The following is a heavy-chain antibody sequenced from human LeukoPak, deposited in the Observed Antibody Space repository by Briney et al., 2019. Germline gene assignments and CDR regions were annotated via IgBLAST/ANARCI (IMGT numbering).Heavy chain of an antibody. D-gene: IGHD3-10*01. CDR3: ARSYGSGSSYFDY. J-gene: IGHJ4*02. CDR1: GYTFTGYY. CDR2: INPNSGCT. V-gene: IGHV1-2*02. Sequence: ASVKVSCKASGYTFTGYYMHWVRQAPGQGLEWMGWINPNSGCTNYAQKFQGRVTMPRDTSISTAYMELSRLRSDDTAVYYCARSYGSGSSYFDYWGQGTLVTVSS.